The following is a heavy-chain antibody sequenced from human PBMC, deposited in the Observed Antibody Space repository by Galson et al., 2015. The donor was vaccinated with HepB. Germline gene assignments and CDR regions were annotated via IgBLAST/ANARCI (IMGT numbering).Heavy chain of an antibody. CDR2: IDWDDDK. V-gene: IGHV2-70*11. CDR3: ARTRAAAGTYYYYYGMDV. J-gene: IGHJ6*02. D-gene: IGHD6-13*01. CDR1: GFSLSTSGMC. Sequence: PALVKPTQTLTLTCTFSGFSLSTSGMCVSWIRQPPGKALEWLARIDWDDDKYYSTSLKTRLTISKDTSKNQVVLTMTNMDPVDTATYYCARTRAAAGTYYYYYGMDVWGQGTTVTVSS.